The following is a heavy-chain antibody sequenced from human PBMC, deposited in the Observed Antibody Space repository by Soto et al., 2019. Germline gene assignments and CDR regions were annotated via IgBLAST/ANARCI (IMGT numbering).Heavy chain of an antibody. Sequence: PSETLSLTCAVYGGSFSGYYWSWIRQPPGKGLEWIGEINHSGSTNYNPSLKSRVTISVDTSKNQFSLKLSSVTAADTAVYYCARGRVVRGVTWWFDPWGQGTLVTVSS. CDR2: INHSGST. CDR1: GGSFSGYY. CDR3: ARGRVVRGVTWWFDP. J-gene: IGHJ5*02. V-gene: IGHV4-34*01. D-gene: IGHD3-10*01.